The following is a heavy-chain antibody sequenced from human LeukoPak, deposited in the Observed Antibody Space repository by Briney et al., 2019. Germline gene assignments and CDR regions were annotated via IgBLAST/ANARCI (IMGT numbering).Heavy chain of an antibody. V-gene: IGHV3-21*01. CDR3: ATISSGWLFDY. CDR1: GFTFSSYS. J-gene: IGHJ4*02. CDR2: ISSSSSYI. D-gene: IGHD6-19*01. Sequence: GGSLRLSCAASGFTFSSYSMNWVRQAHGKGLEWVSSISSSSSYIYYADSVKGRFTISRDNAKNSLYLQMNSLRAEDTAVYYCATISSGWLFDYWGQGTLVTVSS.